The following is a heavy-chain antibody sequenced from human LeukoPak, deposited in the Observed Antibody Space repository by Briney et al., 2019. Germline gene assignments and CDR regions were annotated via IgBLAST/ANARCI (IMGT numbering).Heavy chain of an antibody. CDR2: ISYDGSNK. CDR1: GFTFSSYA. D-gene: IGHD6-13*01. Sequence: GGSLRLSCAASGFTFSSYAMHWVRQAPGKGLEWVAVISYDGSNKYYADSVKGRFTISRDNSKNTLYLQMNSLRVEDTAVYYCAREAAADPYYFDYWGQGTLVTVSS. CDR3: AREAAADPYYFDY. V-gene: IGHV3-30*14. J-gene: IGHJ4*02.